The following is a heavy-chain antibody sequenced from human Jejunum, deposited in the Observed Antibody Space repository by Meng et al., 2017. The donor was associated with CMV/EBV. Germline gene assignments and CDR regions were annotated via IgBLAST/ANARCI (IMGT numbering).Heavy chain of an antibody. D-gene: IGHD1-26*01. J-gene: IGHJ4*02. CDR2: IYYDGTT. CDR1: FITRTGYY. V-gene: IGHV4-39*01. Sequence: FITRTGYYWDWIRHSPGKGLEWIGTIYYDGTTYYNPSLKSRVTISVDSSKNQFSLSLTSVTAADTAVYYCARALQVGVAGRGASGYWGQGSLVTVSS. CDR3: ARALQVGVAGRGASGY.